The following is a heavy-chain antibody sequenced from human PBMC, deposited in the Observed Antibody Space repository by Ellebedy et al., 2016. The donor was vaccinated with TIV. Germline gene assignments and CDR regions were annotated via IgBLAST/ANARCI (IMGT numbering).Heavy chain of an antibody. V-gene: IGHV1-46*01. CDR1: GYIFTTYY. J-gene: IGHJ4*02. CDR2: INPSGGST. Sequence: AASVKVSCKASGYIFTTYYIHWVRQAPGLGLEWMGIINPSGGSTSYAQKFQGRITVTRDTSTSTLYMELSSLRSEDTAVYYCARSTVRGKYYFDYWGQGTLVTVSS. D-gene: IGHD3-10*01. CDR3: ARSTVRGKYYFDY.